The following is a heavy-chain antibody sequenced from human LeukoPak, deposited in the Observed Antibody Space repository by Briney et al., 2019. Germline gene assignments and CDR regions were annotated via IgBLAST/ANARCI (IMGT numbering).Heavy chain of an antibody. Sequence: GGSLRLSCGASGFRFSNFGMSWVRQAPGKGPEWVSFISENGGRTDYAESVKGRFTISRDNSKNTLYLQMNSLRDEDTAAYYCAKDPNGDYVGTFDMWGRGTMVTVSS. J-gene: IGHJ3*02. CDR1: GFRFSNFG. V-gene: IGHV3-23*01. CDR3: AKDPNGDYVGTFDM. CDR2: ISENGGRT. D-gene: IGHD4-17*01.